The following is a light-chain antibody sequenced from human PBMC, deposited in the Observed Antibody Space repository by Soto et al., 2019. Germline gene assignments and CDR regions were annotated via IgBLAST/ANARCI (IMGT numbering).Light chain of an antibody. CDR1: SSDVGGYNY. Sequence: QSALTQPASVSGSPGQSITISCTGTSSDVGGYNYVSWYQQHPGKAPKLMIYDVSNRPSGVSNRFSGSKSGNTASLTISGLQAGDEADYYCSSYTSSSTPLFGGGTQLTVL. CDR2: DVS. CDR3: SSYTSSSTPL. J-gene: IGLJ2*01. V-gene: IGLV2-14*01.